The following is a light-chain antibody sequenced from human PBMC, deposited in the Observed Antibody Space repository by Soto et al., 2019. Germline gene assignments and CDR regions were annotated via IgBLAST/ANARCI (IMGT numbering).Light chain of an antibody. CDR3: QQYGASPLT. J-gene: IGKJ4*01. Sequence: DIQMTQSPSSLSASVGDRVTITCRASQSISSYLNWYQQKPGKAPKLLIYAASSLQSGVPSRFSGSGSGTDFTLTINRLEPEDFAVYSCQQYGASPLTFGGGTKVEI. CDR1: QSISSY. CDR2: AAS. V-gene: IGKV1-39*01.